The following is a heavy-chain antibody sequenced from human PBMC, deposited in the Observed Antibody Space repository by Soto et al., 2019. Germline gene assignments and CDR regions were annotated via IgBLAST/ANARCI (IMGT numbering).Heavy chain of an antibody. V-gene: IGHV3-30*03. Sequence: VQLVESGGGVVQPGRSLRLSCAASGFTFGNFGIHWVRQAPGKGLEWVADISSDGSRKFYADSVKGQFTISRDNSKNTLYLQMNSLRTEDTAVYFCARGCSGGTNCFYFDFWGQGILVTVSS. CDR2: ISSDGSRK. CDR3: ARGCSGGTNCFYFDF. CDR1: GFTFGNFG. J-gene: IGHJ4*02. D-gene: IGHD6-13*01.